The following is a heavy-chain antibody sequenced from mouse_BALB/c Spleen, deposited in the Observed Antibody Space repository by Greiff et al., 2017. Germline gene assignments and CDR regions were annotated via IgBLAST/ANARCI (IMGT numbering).Heavy chain of an antibody. D-gene: IGHD1-3*01. CDR3: ARDKGFDY. Sequence: EVKLVESGGGLVKPGGSLKLSCAASGFTFSSYAMSWVRQTPEKRLEWVATISSGGSYTYYPDSVKGRFTISRDNAENTLYLQMSSLRSEDTAMYYCARDKGFDYWGQGTTLTVSS. CDR2: ISSGGSYT. V-gene: IGHV5-9-3*01. J-gene: IGHJ2*01. CDR1: GFTFSSYA.